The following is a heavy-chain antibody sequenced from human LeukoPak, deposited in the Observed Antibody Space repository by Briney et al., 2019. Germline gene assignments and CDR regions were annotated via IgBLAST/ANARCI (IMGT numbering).Heavy chain of an antibody. CDR1: GFPFSNYW. D-gene: IGHD6-19*01. CDR3: ARSAVADTLSAYYFDY. Sequence: GGSLRLSCAASGFPFSNYWMHWVRQAPGKGLVWVSRVNSDGSTTNYADSVKGRFTISRDNAENTLYMRMNSLRPEDTAVYYCARSAVADTLSAYYFDYWGQGTLVTVSS. V-gene: IGHV3-74*01. CDR2: VNSDGSTT. J-gene: IGHJ4*02.